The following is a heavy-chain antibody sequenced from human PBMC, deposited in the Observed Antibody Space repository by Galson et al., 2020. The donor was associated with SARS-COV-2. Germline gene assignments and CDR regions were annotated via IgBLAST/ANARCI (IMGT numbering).Heavy chain of an antibody. CDR2: IYWDDDK. V-gene: IGHV2-5*02. CDR1: GFSLNTGGVA. J-gene: IGHJ4*02. D-gene: IGHD3-22*01. CDR3: AHAFAYDSNAYFYVYCDN. Sequence: SGPTLVKPTQTLTLTCTFSGFSLNTGGVAVGWIRQPPGKALEWLALIYWDDDKRYSPSLKSRLTITRDTSKNQVVLTMTNMDPVDTGTYYCAHAFAYDSNAYFYVYCDNWGQGTLVTVSS.